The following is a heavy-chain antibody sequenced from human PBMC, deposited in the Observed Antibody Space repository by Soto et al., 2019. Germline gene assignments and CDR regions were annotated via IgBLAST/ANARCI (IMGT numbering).Heavy chain of an antibody. CDR1: GFTFSRYA. CDR2: ISYDGSNE. D-gene: IGHD4-17*01. CDR3: ARPVSLYGDFVPVDF. V-gene: IGHV3-30-3*01. Sequence: QVQLVESGGGVVQPGRSLRLSCAASGFTFSRYAMHWVRQAPGKGLEWVAVISYDGSNEYYADSVKGRFTISRDNSKDTLYLQMNSLRTEDKAVYYCARPVSLYGDFVPVDFWGQGTLVIVSS. J-gene: IGHJ4*02.